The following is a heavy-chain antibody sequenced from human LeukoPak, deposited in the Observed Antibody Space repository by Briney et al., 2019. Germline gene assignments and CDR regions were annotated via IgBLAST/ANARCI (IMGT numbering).Heavy chain of an antibody. V-gene: IGHV1-46*01. CDR3: ARVPSGGPFDY. CDR1: GYTFTSYY. CDR2: INPSGGST. J-gene: IGHJ4*02. Sequence: ASVKVSCKASGYTFTSYYIHWVRQAPGQGLEWMGIINPSGGSTSYAQKFQGRVTMTRDTSTSTVYMELSSLRSEDTAVYFCARVPSGGPFDYWGQGTLVTVSS. D-gene: IGHD2-15*01.